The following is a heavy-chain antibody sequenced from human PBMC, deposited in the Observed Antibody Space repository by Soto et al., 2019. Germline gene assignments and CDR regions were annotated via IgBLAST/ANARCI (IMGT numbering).Heavy chain of an antibody. Sequence: PGGSLRLSCAASGFTFSGLGMHWVRQAPGKGLEWVSVINSDGSTINYADSVKGRFTISRDNAKNTLYLQMNSLRVDDTAKYYCVRWPEYWGQGTLVTVSS. J-gene: IGHJ4*01. CDR2: INSDGSTI. CDR1: GFTFSGLG. V-gene: IGHV3-74*01. CDR3: VRWPEY. D-gene: IGHD2-15*01.